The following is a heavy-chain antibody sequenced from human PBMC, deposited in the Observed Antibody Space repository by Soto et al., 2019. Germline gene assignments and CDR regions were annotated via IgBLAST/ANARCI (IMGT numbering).Heavy chain of an antibody. J-gene: IGHJ6*02. D-gene: IGHD3-3*02. CDR3: VKDEGIEAMDV. CDR2: ITSSGSYV. V-gene: IGHV3-21*01. CDR1: GFTVSGNT. Sequence: PGGALRRSCVTSGFTVSGNTMNWGRQAPGKGLEWVASITSSGSYVYYADSVNGRFSASRDNAKNSLSLQMDSLRPDDTAIYFCVKDEGIEAMDVWGQGTTVTVSS.